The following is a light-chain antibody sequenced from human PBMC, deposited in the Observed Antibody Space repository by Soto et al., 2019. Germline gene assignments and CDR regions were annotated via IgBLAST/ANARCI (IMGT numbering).Light chain of an antibody. CDR1: QSINSN. CDR3: QQYNNWPLT. J-gene: IGKJ4*01. V-gene: IGKV3-15*01. Sequence: EIIMTQSTATLSVSPGERATVSCSASQSINSNLAWFQQTPGQAPRLLIYAASTRATGIPARFSGSGSGTEFTLTISSLQSEDFAVYYCQQYNNWPLTFGGGTKVDI. CDR2: AAS.